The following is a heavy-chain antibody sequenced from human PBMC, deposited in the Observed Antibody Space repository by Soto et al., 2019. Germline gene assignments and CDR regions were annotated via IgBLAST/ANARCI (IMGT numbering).Heavy chain of an antibody. CDR2: INHSGST. J-gene: IGHJ5*02. V-gene: IGHV4-34*01. D-gene: IGHD2-15*01. CDR3: ARGHLGGGSQP. CDR1: GGSFSGYY. Sequence: SETLSLTCAVYGGSFSGYYWSWIRQPPGKGLEWIGEINHSGSTNYNPSLKSRVTISVDTSKNQFSLKLSSVTAADTAVYYCARGHLGGGSQPWGQGTLVTVSS.